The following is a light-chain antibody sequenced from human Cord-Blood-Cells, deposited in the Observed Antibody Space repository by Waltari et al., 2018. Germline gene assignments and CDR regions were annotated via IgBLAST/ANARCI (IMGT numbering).Light chain of an antibody. CDR1: ESVFYSSNNTNY. Sequence: DIVMTQSPDSLAVLLGARATINCKSSESVFYSSNNTNYLAWDKQKPGQTPKLHIYWATTRESGVPDLFSGRGSETDFTLTISSLQAEDVSVYDCQQYYSTPYTFGQGTKLEI. J-gene: IGKJ2*01. CDR2: WAT. CDR3: QQYYSTPYT. V-gene: IGKV4-1*01.